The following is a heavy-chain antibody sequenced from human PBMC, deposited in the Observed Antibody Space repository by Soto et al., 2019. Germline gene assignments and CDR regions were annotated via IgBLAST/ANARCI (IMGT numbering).Heavy chain of an antibody. CDR3: ARDVSGPGATYVMDV. D-gene: IGHD2-2*01. Sequence: ASVKVSCKTSGYIFTGYSMHWVRQAPGQGLQWMGIINPGGGRTAYAQKFQGRVTLTRDMSTSTVYMELTSLTYDDTAVYYCARDVSGPGATYVMDVWGQGTLVTVSS. J-gene: IGHJ4*02. V-gene: IGHV1-46*01. CDR2: INPGGGRT. CDR1: GYIFTGYS.